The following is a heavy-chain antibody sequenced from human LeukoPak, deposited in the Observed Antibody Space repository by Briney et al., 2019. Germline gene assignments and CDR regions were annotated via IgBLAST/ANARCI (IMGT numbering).Heavy chain of an antibody. CDR3: ARDVGGSLDY. J-gene: IGHJ4*02. CDR2: IKEDESAK. Sequence: GGSLRLSCAASGFTFRRYWMAWVRQAPGKGLEWVANIKEDESAKHQADSVKGRFTISRDNAQNSVYLQMSSLRGEDTAVYYCARDVGGSLDYWGQGTLVTVSS. V-gene: IGHV3-7*01. D-gene: IGHD1-26*01. CDR1: GFTFRRYW.